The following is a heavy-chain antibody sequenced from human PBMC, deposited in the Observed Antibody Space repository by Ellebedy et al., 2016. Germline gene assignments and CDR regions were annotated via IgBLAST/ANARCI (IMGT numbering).Heavy chain of an antibody. CDR3: ATPPLEIIENLAYYYMDV. J-gene: IGHJ6*03. V-gene: IGHV4-39*07. CDR1: GGSMTGIHYY. Sequence: SETLSLTCTVSGGSMTGIHYYWAWIRQPPGKGPEWIGNIYYSGSTYYNPSLESRVTISVDTSKNQFSLRLTSVTAADTAVYYCATPPLEIIENLAYYYMDVWGKGTTVTVSS. D-gene: IGHD2/OR15-2a*01. CDR2: IYYSGST.